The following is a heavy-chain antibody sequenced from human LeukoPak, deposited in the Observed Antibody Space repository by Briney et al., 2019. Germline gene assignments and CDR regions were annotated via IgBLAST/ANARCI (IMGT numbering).Heavy chain of an antibody. CDR1: GFSFISYG. Sequence: GGSLRLSCAASGFSFISYGMHWVRKAPGKGLEWVGVISDDGRRKDYADSVKGRFTISRDNSKDTLYLQMNSLRAEDTAVYYCAKRPSDYGDYVSYFDYWGQGTLVTVSS. CDR2: ISDDGRRK. V-gene: IGHV3-30*18. CDR3: AKRPSDYGDYVSYFDY. D-gene: IGHD4-17*01. J-gene: IGHJ4*02.